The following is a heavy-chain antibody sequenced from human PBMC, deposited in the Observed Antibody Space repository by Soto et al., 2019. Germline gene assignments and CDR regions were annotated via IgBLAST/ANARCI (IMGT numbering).Heavy chain of an antibody. D-gene: IGHD5-18*01. Sequence: SSETLSLTCTVSGGSISSSSYYWGWIRQPPGKGLEWIGSIYYSGSTYYNPSLKSRVTISVDTSKNQFSLKLSSVTAADTAVYYCARGEIQLWMTNYYYYYGMDVWGQGTTVTVSS. CDR2: IYYSGST. J-gene: IGHJ6*02. CDR1: GGSISSSSYY. V-gene: IGHV4-39*01. CDR3: ARGEIQLWMTNYYYYYGMDV.